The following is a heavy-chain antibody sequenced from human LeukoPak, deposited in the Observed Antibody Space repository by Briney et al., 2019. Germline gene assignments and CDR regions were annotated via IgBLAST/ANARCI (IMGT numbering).Heavy chain of an antibody. CDR1: GFTFSNAW. D-gene: IGHD3-10*01. CDR2: IKSKTDGGTT. V-gene: IGHV3-15*01. CDR3: TTFILLWSNFDY. J-gene: IGHJ4*02. Sequence: GGSLRLSCAASGFTFSNAWMSWVRQAPGKGLEWVGRIKSKTDGGTTDYAAPVKGRFTISRDDSKNTLYLQMNSLKTEDTAVYYCTTFILLWSNFDYWGQGTLVTVSS.